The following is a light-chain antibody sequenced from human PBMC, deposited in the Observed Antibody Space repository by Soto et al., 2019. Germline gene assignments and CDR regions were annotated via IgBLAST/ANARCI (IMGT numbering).Light chain of an antibody. CDR1: QSVSSN. V-gene: IGKV3-15*01. J-gene: IGKJ1*01. CDR3: QQYNNWPRA. Sequence: EIVMTHSPVTLSVSLWEIATLSCRASQSVSSNLAWYQQKPGQAPRLLIYGASTRATGIPARFSGSGSGTEFTLTISSLQSEDFAVYYCQQYNNWPRAFGQGTKVDIK. CDR2: GAS.